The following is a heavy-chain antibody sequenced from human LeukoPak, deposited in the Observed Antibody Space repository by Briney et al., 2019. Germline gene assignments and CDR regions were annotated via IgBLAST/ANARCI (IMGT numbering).Heavy chain of an antibody. Sequence: GGSLRLSCAASGFTFSSYAMSWVRQAPGKGLEWVSAIRGSGDRTHYADSVKGRFTISRDNSKNTLYLQMNSLRAEDTAVYYCANYDYGDYLRFDPWGQGTLVTVSS. CDR2: IRGSGDRT. V-gene: IGHV3-23*01. CDR3: ANYDYGDYLRFDP. CDR1: GFTFSSYA. D-gene: IGHD4-17*01. J-gene: IGHJ5*02.